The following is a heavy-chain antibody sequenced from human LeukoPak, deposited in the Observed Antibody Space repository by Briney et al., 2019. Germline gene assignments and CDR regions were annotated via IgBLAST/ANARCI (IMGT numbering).Heavy chain of an antibody. CDR3: ARANSAGTYPYYYYMDV. D-gene: IGHD1-7*01. CDR2: IKQDGSEK. V-gene: IGHV3-7*01. CDR1: GFTFSSYW. J-gene: IGHJ6*03. Sequence: QPGGSLRLSCAASGFTFSSYWMSWVRQAPGKGLEWVANIKQDGSEKYYVDSVKGRFTISRDNAKNSLYLQMNSLRAEDTAVYYCARANSAGTYPYYYYMDVWGKGTTVTVSS.